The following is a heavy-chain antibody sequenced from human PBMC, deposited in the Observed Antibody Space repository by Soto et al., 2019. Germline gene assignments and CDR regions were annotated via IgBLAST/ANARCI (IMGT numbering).Heavy chain of an antibody. CDR2: ISGSGGST. V-gene: IGHV3-23*01. CDR3: VRRLGYRSGDSCTINFDF. CDR1: GFTFSSYA. D-gene: IGHD2-15*01. Sequence: PGGSLRLSCAASGFTFSSYAMSWVRQAPGKGLEWVSAISGSGGSTYYADSVKGRFTISRDNSKNTLYLQMNSLRAEDTAVYFCVRRLGYRSGDSCTINFDFRGEGALVTVAS. J-gene: IGHJ4*02.